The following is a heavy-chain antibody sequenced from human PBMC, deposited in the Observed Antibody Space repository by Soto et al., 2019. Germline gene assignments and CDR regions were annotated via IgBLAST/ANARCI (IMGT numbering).Heavy chain of an antibody. CDR1: GYTFTVYY. D-gene: IGHD1-26*01. CDR3: ARDLAKGGGSAGFDY. Sequence: QVQLVQSGAEVKKPGASVNVSCKASGYTFTVYYMHWVRQAPGQGREWMGCINPKSGGTMYPQKFQGRVTMTWDTSISTAYMALTRLRSDDTAVYYCARDLAKGGGSAGFDYWGQGTLVTVSS. CDR2: INPKSGGT. V-gene: IGHV1-2*02. J-gene: IGHJ4*02.